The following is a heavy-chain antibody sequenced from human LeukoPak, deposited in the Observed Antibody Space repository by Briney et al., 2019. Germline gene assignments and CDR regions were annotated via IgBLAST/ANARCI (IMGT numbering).Heavy chain of an antibody. CDR1: GYTFTSYG. V-gene: IGHV1-18*01. Sequence: ASVKVSCKASGYTFTSYGISWVRQAPGQGLEWMGWISAYNGNTNYAQKLQGRVTMTTDTSTSTAYMELRSLRSDDTAVYYCARASLAVAVTGGAFDIWGQGTMVTVSS. CDR3: ARASLAVAVTGGAFDI. J-gene: IGHJ3*02. CDR2: ISAYNGNT. D-gene: IGHD6-19*01.